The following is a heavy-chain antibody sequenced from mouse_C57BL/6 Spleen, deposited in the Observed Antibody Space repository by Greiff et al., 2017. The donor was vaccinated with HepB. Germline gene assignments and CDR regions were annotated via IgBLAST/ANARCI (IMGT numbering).Heavy chain of an antibody. CDR3: ARGGYYGSSYYWYFDV. CDR1: GYTFTDYN. D-gene: IGHD1-1*01. CDR2: INPNNGGT. Sequence: EVQLQQSGPELVKPGASVKMSCKASGYTFTDYNMHWVKQSHGKSLEWIGYINPNNGGTSYNQKFKGKATLTVNKSSSTAYMELRSLTSEDAAVSDCARGGYYGSSYYWYFDVWGTGTTVTVSS. J-gene: IGHJ1*03. V-gene: IGHV1-22*01.